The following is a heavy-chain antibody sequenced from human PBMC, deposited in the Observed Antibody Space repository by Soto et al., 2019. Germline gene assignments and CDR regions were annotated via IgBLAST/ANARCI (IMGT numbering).Heavy chain of an antibody. J-gene: IGHJ4*02. D-gene: IGHD2-15*01. Sequence: SETLSLTCTVSGGSISSYYWSWIRQPPGKGLEWIGYIYYSGSTNHNPSLKSRVTISVDTSKNQFSLSLSSVTAADTAVYYCARQGAGDCSGGSCYPHYYFDYWGQGTLVTVSS. V-gene: IGHV4-59*01. CDR3: ARQGAGDCSGGSCYPHYYFDY. CDR2: IYYSGST. CDR1: GGSISSYY.